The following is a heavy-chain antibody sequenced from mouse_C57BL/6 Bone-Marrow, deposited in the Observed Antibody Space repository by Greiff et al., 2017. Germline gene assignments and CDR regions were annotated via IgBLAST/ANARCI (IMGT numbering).Heavy chain of an antibody. CDR2: IDPENGDT. CDR3: TRKRITTCAMDD. D-gene: IGHD2-4*01. J-gene: IGHJ4*01. CDR1: GFNIKDDY. Sequence: EVQLQESGAELVRPGASVKLSCTASGFNIKDDYMHWVKQRPEQGLEWIGWIDPENGDTEYASKFQGKATITADTSSNTAYLQLSSLTSEDTAVYYCTRKRITTCAMDDWGQGTSVTVSS. V-gene: IGHV14-4*01.